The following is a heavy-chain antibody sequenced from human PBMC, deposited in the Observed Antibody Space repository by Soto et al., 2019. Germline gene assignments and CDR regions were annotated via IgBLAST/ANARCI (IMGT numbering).Heavy chain of an antibody. V-gene: IGHV3-33*01. Sequence: PGGSRRLSCAASGFSFKNFALNWVRQAPGKELEWVSIIWFDGSNKYHADSVKGRFTISRDNSKNTLYLQMNSLRAEHTAVYYCARGVYYDHSGHLYGMDVWGQGTTVTVSS. CDR3: ARGVYYDHSGHLYGMDV. J-gene: IGHJ6*02. CDR2: IWFDGSNK. CDR1: GFSFKNFA. D-gene: IGHD3-22*01.